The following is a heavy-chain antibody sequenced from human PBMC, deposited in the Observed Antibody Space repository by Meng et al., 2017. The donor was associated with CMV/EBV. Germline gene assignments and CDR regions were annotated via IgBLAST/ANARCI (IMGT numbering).Heavy chain of an antibody. CDR2: ISSSGSTI. D-gene: IGHD2-2*02. V-gene: IGHV3-48*03. Sequence: GGSLRLSCAASGFTFSSYEMNWVRQAPGKGLEWVSYISSSGSTIYYADSVKGRFTISRDNAKNSLYLQMNSLRAEDTAVYYCARSDCSSTSCYNYYYYGVDVWGQGTTVTVSS. CDR1: GFTFSSYE. J-gene: IGHJ6*02. CDR3: ARSDCSSTSCYNYYYYGVDV.